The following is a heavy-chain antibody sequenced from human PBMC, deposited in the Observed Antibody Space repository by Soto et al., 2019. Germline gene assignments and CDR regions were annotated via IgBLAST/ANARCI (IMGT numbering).Heavy chain of an antibody. Sequence: SGGSRRLSCAASGFSFTHYTINWFRRAPGKGLEWVAVMSYDGTNEYYADSVKGRFTISRDNSKSTVYLQMNSLTPEDTALYYCARKWGTYSSASLDYWGLGTLVTVSS. J-gene: IGHJ4*02. D-gene: IGHD6-19*01. CDR3: ARKWGTYSSASLDY. CDR2: MSYDGTNE. CDR1: GFSFTHYT. V-gene: IGHV3-30*04.